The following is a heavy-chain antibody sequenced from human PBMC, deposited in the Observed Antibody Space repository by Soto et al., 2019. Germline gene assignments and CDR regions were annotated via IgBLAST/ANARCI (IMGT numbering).Heavy chain of an antibody. V-gene: IGHV3-9*01. CDR2: ISWNSGSI. Sequence: GGSLRLSCAASGFTFDDYAMHWVRQAPGKGLEWVSGISWNSGSIGYADSVKGRFTISRDNAKNSLYLQMNRLRAEDTALYYCAKGRIAARMTVDYFDYWGQGTLVTVSS. D-gene: IGHD6-6*01. CDR3: AKGRIAARMTVDYFDY. J-gene: IGHJ4*02. CDR1: GFTFDDYA.